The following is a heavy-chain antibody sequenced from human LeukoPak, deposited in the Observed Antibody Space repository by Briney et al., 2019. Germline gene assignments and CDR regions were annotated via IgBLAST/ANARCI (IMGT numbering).Heavy chain of an antibody. CDR3: ARDRGSYGSGSYYDY. D-gene: IGHD3-10*01. J-gene: IGHJ4*02. Sequence: PGGSLRLSCAASGFTFSNYAMSWVRQAPGKGLEWVSSISSSSRYIYYADSVKGRFTISRDNAKNSLYLQMNSLRAEDTAVYYCARDRGSYGSGSYYDYWGQGTLVTVSS. CDR1: GFTFSNYA. CDR2: ISSSSRYI. V-gene: IGHV3-21*01.